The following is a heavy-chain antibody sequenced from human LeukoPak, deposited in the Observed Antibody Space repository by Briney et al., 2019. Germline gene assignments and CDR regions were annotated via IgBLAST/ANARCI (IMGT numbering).Heavy chain of an antibody. CDR1: GFTFSSYS. V-gene: IGHV3-21*01. CDR2: ISSSSSYI. Sequence: GGSLRLSCAASGFTFSSYSMNWVRQAPGKGLEWVSSISSSSSYIYYADSVKGRFTISRDNAKNSLYLQMNSLRAEDTAVYYCASRYSSSWYYYYYYMDVWGKGTTVTASS. CDR3: ASRYSSSWYYYYYYMDV. J-gene: IGHJ6*03. D-gene: IGHD6-13*01.